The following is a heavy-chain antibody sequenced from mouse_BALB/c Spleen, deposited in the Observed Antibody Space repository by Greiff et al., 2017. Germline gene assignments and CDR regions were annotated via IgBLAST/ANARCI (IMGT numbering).Heavy chain of an antibody. Sequence: QVQLQQPGAELVKPGASVKLSCKASGYTFTSYWMHWVKQRPGQGLEWIGEINPSNGRTNYNEKFKSKATLTVDKSSSTAYMQLSSLTSEDSAVYYCARMGYPDYWGQGTTLTVSS. V-gene: IGHV1S81*02. CDR3: ARMGYPDY. D-gene: IGHD2-2*01. J-gene: IGHJ2*01. CDR2: INPSNGRT. CDR1: GYTFTSYW.